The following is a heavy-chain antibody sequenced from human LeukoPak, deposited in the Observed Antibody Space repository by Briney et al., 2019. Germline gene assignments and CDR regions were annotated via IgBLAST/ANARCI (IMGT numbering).Heavy chain of an antibody. J-gene: IGHJ4*02. D-gene: IGHD1-26*01. CDR3: ARFLGATGSFDY. V-gene: IGHV4-59*08. Sequence: SETLSLTCTVSGGSISSYYWSWIRQPPGKGLEWIGYIYYSGSTNYNPSLKSRVTISVDTSKNQSSLKLSSVTAADTAVYYCARFLGATGSFDYWGQGTLVTVSS. CDR1: GGSISSYY. CDR2: IYYSGST.